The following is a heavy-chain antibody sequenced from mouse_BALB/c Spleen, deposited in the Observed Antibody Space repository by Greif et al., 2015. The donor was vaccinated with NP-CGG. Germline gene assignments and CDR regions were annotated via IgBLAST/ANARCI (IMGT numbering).Heavy chain of an antibody. J-gene: IGHJ2*01. D-gene: IGHD4-1*02. V-gene: IGHV5-9-3*01. Sequence: EVQVVESGGGLVKPGGSLKLSCAASGFTFSSYAMSWVRQTPEKRLEWVATISSGGSYTYYPDSVKGRFTISRDNAKNTLYLQMSSLRPEDTAMYYCARGGPTGYFDYWGQGTTLTVSS. CDR1: GFTFSSYA. CDR2: ISSGGSYT. CDR3: ARGGPTGYFDY.